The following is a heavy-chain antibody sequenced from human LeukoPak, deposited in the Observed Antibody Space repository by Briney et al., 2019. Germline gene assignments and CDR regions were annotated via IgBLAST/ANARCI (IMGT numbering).Heavy chain of an antibody. CDR3: ARGRGITIFGVGSPPETVFDY. J-gene: IGHJ4*02. Sequence: SESLSLTCAVYGGSFSGYYWSWIRQPPGKGLEWIGEINHSGSTNYNPSLKSRVTISVDTSKNQSSLKLSSVTAADTAVYYCARGRGITIFGVGSPPETVFDYWGQGTLVTVSS. V-gene: IGHV4-34*01. CDR2: INHSGST. D-gene: IGHD3-3*01. CDR1: GGSFSGYY.